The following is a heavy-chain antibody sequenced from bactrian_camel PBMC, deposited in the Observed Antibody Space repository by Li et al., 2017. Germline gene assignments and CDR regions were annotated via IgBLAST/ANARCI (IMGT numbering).Heavy chain of an antibody. D-gene: IGHD5*01. CDR1: GSIHNRYHSSYC. V-gene: IGHV3S55*01. CDR3: AVLSQFNHCRGVLVGIWQQYAS. Sequence: HVQLVESGGGSVQAGGSLRLSCVASGSIHNRYHSSYCMAWYRQVPGEERERVAAIGTDGRTTYADYVKGRFTISEDNAKGPMWLQMDSLTPEDTAMYYCAVLSQFNHCRGVLVGIWQQYASWGQGTQVTVS. CDR2: IGTDGRT. J-gene: IGHJ4*01.